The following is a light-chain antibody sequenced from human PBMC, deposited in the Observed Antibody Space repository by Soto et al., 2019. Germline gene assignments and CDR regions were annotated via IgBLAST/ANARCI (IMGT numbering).Light chain of an antibody. CDR3: SSYTSSSTLHYV. Sequence: QSALTQPASVSVSPGQSITISCTGTSSDVGGYNYVSWYQQHPGKAPKLMIYDVSNRPSGVSNRFSGSKSGNTAYLTISGRQAEAEADYYCSSYTSSSTLHYVFGTGTKLTVL. CDR1: SSDVGGYNY. V-gene: IGLV2-14*01. CDR2: DVS. J-gene: IGLJ1*01.